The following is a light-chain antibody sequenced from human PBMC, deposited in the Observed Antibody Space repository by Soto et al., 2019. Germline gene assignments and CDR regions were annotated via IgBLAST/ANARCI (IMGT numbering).Light chain of an antibody. Sequence: EIMLTQSPGTLSLSPGERATLSCRASQSVSSSYLAWYQQKPGQAPRLLIYGASSTTTGIPERFSGSGSGTDFTLTISRLEPEDFAVYSCQHYGSSPYTFGQGTRLVIK. CDR2: GAS. V-gene: IGKV3-20*01. J-gene: IGKJ5*01. CDR1: QSVSSSY. CDR3: QHYGSSPYT.